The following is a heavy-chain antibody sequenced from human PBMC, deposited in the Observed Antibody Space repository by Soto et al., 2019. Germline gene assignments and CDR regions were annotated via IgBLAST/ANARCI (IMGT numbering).Heavy chain of an antibody. D-gene: IGHD3-22*01. CDR1: GFTFSSYG. V-gene: IGHV3-30*03. J-gene: IGHJ4*02. Sequence: GGSLRLSCAASGFTFSSYGMHWVRQAPGKGLEWVAVISYDGSNKYYADSVKGRFTISRDNSKNTLYLQMNSLRAEDTAVYYCVRGYYDSSGHFDYWGQGTLVTVSS. CDR3: VRGYYDSSGHFDY. CDR2: ISYDGSNK.